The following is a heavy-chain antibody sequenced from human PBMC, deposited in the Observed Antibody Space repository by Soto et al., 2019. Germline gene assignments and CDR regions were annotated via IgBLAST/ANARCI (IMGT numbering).Heavy chain of an antibody. Sequence: PSETLSLTCTVSGGSISSDDYYWSWIRQHPGKGLEWIGYIYYSGSTNYNPSLKSRVTISVDTSKNQFSLKLSSVTAADTAVYYCARLAKYNWNDADHGWFDPWGQGTLVTVSS. J-gene: IGHJ5*02. D-gene: IGHD1-1*01. CDR3: ARLAKYNWNDADHGWFDP. CDR1: GGSISSDDYY. CDR2: IYYSGST. V-gene: IGHV4-61*08.